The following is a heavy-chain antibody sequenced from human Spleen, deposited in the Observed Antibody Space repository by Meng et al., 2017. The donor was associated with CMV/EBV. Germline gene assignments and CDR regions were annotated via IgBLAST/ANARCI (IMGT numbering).Heavy chain of an antibody. CDR3: AREETSFVVVPAASLYGMDV. V-gene: IGHV3-21*01. CDR1: GFTFSNYN. Sequence: GESLKISCAASGFTFSNYNMNWVRQAPGKGLEWVSSISSSSSYIYYADSMKGRFTISRDNAKNSLYLQMNSLRAEDTAVYYCAREETSFVVVPAASLYGMDVWGQGTTVTVS. D-gene: IGHD2-2*01. CDR2: ISSSSSYI. J-gene: IGHJ6*02.